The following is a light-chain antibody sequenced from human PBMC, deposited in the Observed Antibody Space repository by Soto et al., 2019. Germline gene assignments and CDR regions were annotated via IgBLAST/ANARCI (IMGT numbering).Light chain of an antibody. J-gene: IGKJ1*01. CDR3: QYYGTSPKP. V-gene: IGKV3-20*01. CDR2: GAS. Sequence: EIVMTQSPGTLSLSPGERATLSCRASQSVSSSYLAWYQQKPGQAPRLLIYGASSRATGIPDRFSGSGSGTDFTLTISRLEPEDFAVYYCQYYGTSPKPFGQGTKVDI. CDR1: QSVSSSY.